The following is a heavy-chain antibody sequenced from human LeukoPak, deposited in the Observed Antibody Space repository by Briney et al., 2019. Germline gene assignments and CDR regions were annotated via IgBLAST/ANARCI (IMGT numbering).Heavy chain of an antibody. V-gene: IGHV3-9*03. J-gene: IGHJ3*02. Sequence: GGSLRLSCAASGFTFDDYAMHWVRQAPGKGLEWVSGISWNSGSIGYADSVKGRFTISRDNAKNSLYLQMNSLRAEDMALYYCAAYGPGDAFDIWGQGTMVTVSS. CDR1: GFTFDDYA. D-gene: IGHD4-17*01. CDR2: ISWNSGSI. CDR3: AAYGPGDAFDI.